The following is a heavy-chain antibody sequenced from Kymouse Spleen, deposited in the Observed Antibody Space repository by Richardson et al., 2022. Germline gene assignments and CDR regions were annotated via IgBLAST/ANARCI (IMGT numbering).Heavy chain of an antibody. CDR1: GGSFSGYY. Sequence: QVQLQQWGAGLLKPSETLSLTCAVYGGSFSGYYWSWIRQPPGKGLEWIGEINHSGSTNYNPSLKSRVTISVDTSKNQFSLKLSSVTAADTAVYYCARVLDYDILTGSPNWFDPWGQGTLVTVSS. J-gene: IGHJ5*02. V-gene: IGHV4-34*01. CDR3: ARVLDYDILTGSPNWFDP. D-gene: IGHD3-9*01. CDR2: INHSGST.